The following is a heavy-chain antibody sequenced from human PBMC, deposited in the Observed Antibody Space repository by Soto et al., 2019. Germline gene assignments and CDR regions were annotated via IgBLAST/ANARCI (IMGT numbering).Heavy chain of an antibody. Sequence: ASVKVSCKASGYTFTNYGLSWVRQAPGQGLEWMGFISVSNGNTNYARKFYGRLTVTTDTSTSTAYMELSSVTAADTAVYYCARSPTSLPTVKGAFDPWGQGTLVTVSS. CDR3: ARSPTSLPTVKGAFDP. D-gene: IGHD4-17*01. V-gene: IGHV1-18*01. J-gene: IGHJ5*02. CDR1: GYTFTNYG. CDR2: ISVSNGNT.